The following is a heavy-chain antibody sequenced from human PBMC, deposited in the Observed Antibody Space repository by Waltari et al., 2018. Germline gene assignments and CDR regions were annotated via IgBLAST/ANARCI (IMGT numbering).Heavy chain of an antibody. D-gene: IGHD5-18*01. CDR3: ARGVKWIQLWSNYYYMDV. CDR2: INHSGST. CDR1: GGSFSGYY. V-gene: IGHV4-34*01. J-gene: IGHJ6*03. Sequence: QVQLQQWGAGRLKPSETLSLTCAVYGGSFSGYYWSWIRQPPGKGLEWIGEINHSGSTNYNPSLKSRVTISVDTSKNQFSLKLSSVTAADTAVYYCARGVKWIQLWSNYYYMDVWGKGTTVTVSS.